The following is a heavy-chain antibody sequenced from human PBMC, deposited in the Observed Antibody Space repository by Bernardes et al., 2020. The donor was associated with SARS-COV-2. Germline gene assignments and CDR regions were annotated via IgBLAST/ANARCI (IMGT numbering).Heavy chain of an antibody. D-gene: IGHD6-13*01. J-gene: IGHJ4*02. CDR3: ARDGRSSWPY. Sequence: VGSLRLSCAASGFTFSSYSMNWVRQAPGKGLEWVSSISSSSSYIYYADSVKGRFTISRDNAKNSLYLQMNSLRAEDTAVYYCARDGRSSWPYGGQGTLVTVAS. CDR1: GFTFSSYS. V-gene: IGHV3-21*01. CDR2: ISSSSSYI.